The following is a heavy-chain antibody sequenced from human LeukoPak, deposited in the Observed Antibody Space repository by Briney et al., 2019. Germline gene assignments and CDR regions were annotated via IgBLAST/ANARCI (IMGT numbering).Heavy chain of an antibody. V-gene: IGHV1-2*02. CDR1: GYTFTGYC. J-gene: IGHJ5*02. Sequence: ASVKVSCKASGYTFTGYCMHWVRQAPGQGLEWMGWINPNSGGTNYAQKFQGRVTMTRDTSISTAYMELSRLRSDDTAVYYCARRSYGSGGYYMSYNWFDPWGQGTLVTVSS. CDR2: INPNSGGT. CDR3: ARRSYGSGGYYMSYNWFDP. D-gene: IGHD3-10*01.